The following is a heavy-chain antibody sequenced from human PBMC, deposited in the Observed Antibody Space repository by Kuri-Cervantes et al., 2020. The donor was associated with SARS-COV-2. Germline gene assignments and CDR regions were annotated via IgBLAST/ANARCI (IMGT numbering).Heavy chain of an antibody. Sequence: SETLSLTCTVSDGSISSYYWSWIRQPAGKGLEWIGRIYTSGSTNYNPSLKSRVTMSVDTSKNQFSLKLSSVTAADTAVYYCARGFWSSGWYFYYYMDVWGKGTTVTVSS. V-gene: IGHV4-4*07. CDR3: ARGFWSSGWYFYYYMDV. D-gene: IGHD6-19*01. CDR1: DGSISSYY. CDR2: IYTSGST. J-gene: IGHJ6*03.